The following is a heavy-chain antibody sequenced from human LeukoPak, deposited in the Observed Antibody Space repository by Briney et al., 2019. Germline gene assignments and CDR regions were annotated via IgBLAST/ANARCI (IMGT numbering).Heavy chain of an antibody. J-gene: IGHJ6*04. CDR1: GFTFSSYS. Sequence: GGPLRLSCAASGFTFSSYSMNWVRQAPGKGLEWVSSISSSSSYIYYADSVKGRFTISRDNAKNSLYLQMNSLRAEDTAVYYCAELGITMIGGVWGKGTTDTISS. V-gene: IGHV3-21*01. CDR3: AELGITMIGGV. D-gene: IGHD3-10*02. CDR2: ISSSSSYI.